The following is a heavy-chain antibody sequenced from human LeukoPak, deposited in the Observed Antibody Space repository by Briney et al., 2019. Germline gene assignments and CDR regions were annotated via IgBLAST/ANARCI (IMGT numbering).Heavy chain of an antibody. CDR3: ARMRGYTSAPQYYFDY. Sequence: GASVKVSCKASGYTFTSYGISWVRQAPGQGLEWMGWISAYNGNTNYAQKLQGRVTMTTDTSTSTAYMELRSLRSDDTAVYYCARMRGYTSAPQYYFDYWGQGTLVTVSS. J-gene: IGHJ4*02. CDR1: GYTFTSYG. V-gene: IGHV1-18*01. D-gene: IGHD5-18*01. CDR2: ISAYNGNT.